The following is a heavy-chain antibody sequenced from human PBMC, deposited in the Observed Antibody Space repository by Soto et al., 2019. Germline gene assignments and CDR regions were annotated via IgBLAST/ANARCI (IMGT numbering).Heavy chain of an antibody. CDR2: ISSDGSDK. CDR3: AKGSEVARQELDY. J-gene: IGHJ4*02. CDR1: GFTFSNFG. Sequence: QVQLVESGGGVVQPGRSLRLSCAASGFTFSNFGMHWVRQAPGKGLEWVAVISSDGSDKYYSDSVKGRFTISRDNSKYTLFLQMNSLRVEDTAVYYCAKGSEVARQELDYWGQGTLVTVSS. V-gene: IGHV3-30*18. D-gene: IGHD2-15*01.